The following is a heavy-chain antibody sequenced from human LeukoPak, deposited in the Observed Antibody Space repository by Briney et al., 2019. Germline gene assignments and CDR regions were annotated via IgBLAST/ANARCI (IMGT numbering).Heavy chain of an antibody. CDR1: GFTFSSYG. CDR2: ISGSGGST. J-gene: IGHJ4*02. Sequence: PGGTPRLSCAASGFTFSSYGMSWVRQAPGKGLEWVSAISGSGGSTYYADSVKGRFTISRDNSKNTLYLQMNSLRAEDTAVYYCAKAPVEMATPSTAPIDYWGQGTLVTVSS. D-gene: IGHD5-24*01. V-gene: IGHV3-23*01. CDR3: AKAPVEMATPSTAPIDY.